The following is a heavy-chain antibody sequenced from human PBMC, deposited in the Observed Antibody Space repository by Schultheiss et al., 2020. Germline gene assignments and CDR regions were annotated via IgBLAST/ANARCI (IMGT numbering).Heavy chain of an antibody. CDR1: GYTFTSYG. V-gene: IGHV1-8*02. CDR2: MNPNSGNT. D-gene: IGHD6-13*01. J-gene: IGHJ5*02. Sequence: SVKVSCKASGYTFTSYGISWVRQAPGQGLEWMGWMNPNSGNTGYAQKFQGRVTMTEDTSTDTAYMELSSLRSEDTAVYYCATARHSSSWYANWFDPWGQGTLVTVSS. CDR3: ATARHSSSWYANWFDP.